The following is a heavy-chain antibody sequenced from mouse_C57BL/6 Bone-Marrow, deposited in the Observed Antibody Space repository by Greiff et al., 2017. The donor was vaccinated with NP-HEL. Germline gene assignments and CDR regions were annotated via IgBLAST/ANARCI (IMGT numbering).Heavy chain of an antibody. V-gene: IGHV4-1*02. D-gene: IGHD2-4*01. Sequence: EVQLQESGGGLVQPGGSLKLPCAASGFDFSRYWMSWVRQAPGKGLEWIGEINPDSSTINYTPSTKDKFIITRDNAKNTLYLQMSKVRSEDTALYYCARPGHDYEGCAYWGQGTLVTVSA. CDR1: GFDFSRYW. J-gene: IGHJ3*01. CDR3: ARPGHDYEGCAY. CDR2: INPDSSTI.